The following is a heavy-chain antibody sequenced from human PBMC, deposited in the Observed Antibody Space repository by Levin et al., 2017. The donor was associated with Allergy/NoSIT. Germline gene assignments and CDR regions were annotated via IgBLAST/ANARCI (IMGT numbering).Heavy chain of an antibody. D-gene: IGHD4-17*01. J-gene: IGHJ6*02. CDR1: GDSVTRTSSY. CDR3: ARLNYTDSLNFHGMDV. V-gene: IGHV4-39*01. Sequence: SQTLSLTCSVSGDSVTRTSSYWGWLRQPPGKGLEWIGSIHYSGSTYYNPSLKSRVTVSVDTSKNQFSLRLTSVTAADTAVYYCARLNYTDSLNFHGMDVWGQGTTVTVSS. CDR2: IHYSGST.